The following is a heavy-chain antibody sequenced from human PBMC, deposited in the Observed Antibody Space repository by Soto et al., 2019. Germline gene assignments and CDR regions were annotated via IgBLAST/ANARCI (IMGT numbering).Heavy chain of an antibody. Sequence: QVRLVESGGGVVEPGRSLRLSCVASGFTINRFGMEWVRQAPGKGLEWVALISSDGRNEYYSDSVKGRFTISRDMSKNTVYLQMHSLRVEDTAVYYCASGADYWGQGTLVTVSS. J-gene: IGHJ4*02. D-gene: IGHD3-16*01. V-gene: IGHV3-30*03. CDR3: ASGADY. CDR2: ISSDGRNE. CDR1: GFTINRFG.